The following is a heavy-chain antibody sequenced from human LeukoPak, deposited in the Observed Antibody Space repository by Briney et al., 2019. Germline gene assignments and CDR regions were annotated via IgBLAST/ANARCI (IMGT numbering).Heavy chain of an antibody. CDR3: ARDPSIGSSLHYYMDV. D-gene: IGHD2-15*01. J-gene: IGHJ6*03. V-gene: IGHV3-48*01. CDR2: ISSHSSNI. Sequence: GGSLRLSCAASGFTLSNYALNWVRQAPGKGLEWVSYISSHSSNIHYTDSVKGRFTISRDNAKNSLYLQMNSLRAEDTAVYYCARDPSIGSSLHYYMDVWGKGTTVTVSS. CDR1: GFTLSNYA.